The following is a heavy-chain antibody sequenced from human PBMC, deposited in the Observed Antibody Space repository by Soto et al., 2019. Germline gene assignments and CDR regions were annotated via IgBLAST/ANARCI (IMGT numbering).Heavy chain of an antibody. J-gene: IGHJ6*02. Sequence: SVKVSCKASGFTFTSSAVQWVRQARGQRLEWIGWIVVGSGNTNYAQKFQEGVTITRDMSTSTAYMELSSLRSEDTAVYYCAAGRDYYYYYGMDVWGQGTTVTVSS. V-gene: IGHV1-58*01. CDR1: GFTFTSSA. CDR3: AAGRDYYYYYGMDV. CDR2: IVVGSGNT. D-gene: IGHD1-26*01.